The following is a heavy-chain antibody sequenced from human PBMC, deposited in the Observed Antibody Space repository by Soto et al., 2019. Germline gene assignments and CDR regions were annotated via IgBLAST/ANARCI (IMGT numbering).Heavy chain of an antibody. J-gene: IGHJ5*02. D-gene: IGHD2-8*02. CDR1: GGSSSGYY. V-gene: IGHV4-34*01. CDR3: ARVVVYAIRAGWFDP. Sequence: KASETLSLTCAVYGGSSSGYYWSWIRQPPGKGLEWIGEINHSGSTNYNPSLKSRVTISVDTSKNQFSLKLSSVTAADTAVYYCARVVVYAIRAGWFDPWGQGTLVTVSS. CDR2: INHSGST.